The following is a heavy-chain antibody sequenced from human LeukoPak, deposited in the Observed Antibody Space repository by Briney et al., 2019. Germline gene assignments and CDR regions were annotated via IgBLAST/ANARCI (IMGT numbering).Heavy chain of an antibody. D-gene: IGHD2-2*01. Sequence: GGSLRLSCAASGFTFNTYSMNWVRRAPGKGLEWVSSISDNSNYIYYSDSVEGRFTISRDNAKNSLYLQMNSLRVEDTAVYYCANHFACGSTSCPPFDSWGQGTLVTVSS. CDR1: GFTFNTYS. CDR2: ISDNSNYI. J-gene: IGHJ4*02. V-gene: IGHV3-21*01. CDR3: ANHFACGSTSCPPFDS.